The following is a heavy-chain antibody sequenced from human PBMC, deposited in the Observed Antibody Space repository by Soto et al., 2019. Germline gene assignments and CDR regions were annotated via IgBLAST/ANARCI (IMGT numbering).Heavy chain of an antibody. D-gene: IGHD2-21*01. CDR1: GYTFTNYA. J-gene: IGHJ2*01. V-gene: IGHV1-3*01. CDR2: LNPGNGNT. CDR3: ARAQGKPFWGGDCYPAGYFNP. Sequence: ASVKVSCKASGYTFTNYAIHWVRQAPGQRLEWMGWLNPGNGNTKYPQKLQGRVTITRDTSASTAYMFLSSLRSEDTAVYYCARAQGKPFWGGDCYPAGYFNPGGRAPLAT.